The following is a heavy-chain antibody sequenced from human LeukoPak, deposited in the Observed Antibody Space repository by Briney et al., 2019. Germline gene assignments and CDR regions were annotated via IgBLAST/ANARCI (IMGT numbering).Heavy chain of an antibody. CDR1: GGTFSSYA. CDR2: IIPIFGTA. Sequence: SVKVSCKASGGTFSSYAISWVRQAPGQGLEWMGGIIPIFGTANYAQKFQGRVTITADKSTGTAYMELSSLRSEDTAVYYCARDSPDDILAGYYYVDPPRKFFDYWGQGTLVTVSS. V-gene: IGHV1-69*06. CDR3: ARDSPDDILAGYYYVDPPRKFFDY. D-gene: IGHD3-9*01. J-gene: IGHJ4*02.